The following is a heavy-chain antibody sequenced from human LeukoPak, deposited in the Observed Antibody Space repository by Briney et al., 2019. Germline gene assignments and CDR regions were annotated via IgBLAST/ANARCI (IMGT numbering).Heavy chain of an antibody. CDR2: ITTSGGGT. J-gene: IGHJ3*02. D-gene: IGHD1-26*01. V-gene: IGHV3-23*01. Sequence: PGGSLRLSCEASGVTFKNYVMSWVGLAPGKGLEWVSTITTSGGGTYYADSVKGRFSISRDNSKNTAYLQMNSLKAEDTAVYYCARVGGTDAYDIWGQGTMVTVSS. CDR1: GVTFKNYV. CDR3: ARVGGTDAYDI.